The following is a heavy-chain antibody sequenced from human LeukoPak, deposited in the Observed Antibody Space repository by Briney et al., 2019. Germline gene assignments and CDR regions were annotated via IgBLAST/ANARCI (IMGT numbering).Heavy chain of an antibody. D-gene: IGHD4-23*01. CDR1: GYSFNNYA. CDR3: ARAEYAVAYYYYYGMDV. Sequence: ASVKVSCKASGYSFNNYAISWVRQAPGQGLEWMGRIIPILGIANYAQKFQGRVTITADKSTSTAYMELSSLRSEDTAVYYCARAEYAVAYYYYYGMDVWGQGTTVTVSS. V-gene: IGHV1-69*04. CDR2: IIPILGIA. J-gene: IGHJ6*02.